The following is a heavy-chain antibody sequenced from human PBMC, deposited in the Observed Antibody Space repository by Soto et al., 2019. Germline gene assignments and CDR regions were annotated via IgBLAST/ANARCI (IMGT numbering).Heavy chain of an antibody. V-gene: IGHV4-34*01. CDR2: INHSGSA. CDR1: GGSFSGYI. CDR3: ARGLISGSHYSGGWYYFDS. D-gene: IGHD1-26*01. Sequence: SETLSLTCDVYGGSFSGYIWTWIRQTPGKGLQWIGQINHSGSANYNPSLKSRVTISVHTSNSQFSLELSSVTATDTAVYYCARGLISGSHYSGGWYYFDSWGQGTQVTVSS. J-gene: IGHJ4*02.